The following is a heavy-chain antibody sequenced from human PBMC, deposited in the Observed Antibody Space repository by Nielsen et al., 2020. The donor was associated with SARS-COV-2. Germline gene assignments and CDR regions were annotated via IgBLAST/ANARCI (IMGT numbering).Heavy chain of an antibody. J-gene: IGHJ5*02. CDR3: ALYYDSSGYYGIGFGNWFDP. CDR1: GGSISSGDYY. CDR2: IYYSGST. Sequence: LRLSCTVSGGSISSGDYYWSWIRQPPGKGLEWIGYIYYSGSTYYNPSLKSRVTISVDTSKNQFSLKLSSVTAADTAVYYCALYYDSSGYYGIGFGNWFDPWGQGTLVTVSS. V-gene: IGHV4-30-4*01. D-gene: IGHD3-22*01.